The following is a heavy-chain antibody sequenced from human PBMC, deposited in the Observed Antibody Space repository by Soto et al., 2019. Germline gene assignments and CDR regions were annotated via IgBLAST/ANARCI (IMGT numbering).Heavy chain of an antibody. CDR2: VSGRSDDT. Sequence: GGSLRLSCAASGFTFRDSAMLWVRQAPGRGLDWVSAVSGRSDDTYYADSVKGRFTISRDLSKNTVSLQMDSLRVEDTAVYYCEKGAIYDWNRVIYDWGQGIPVTVSS. CDR3: EKGAIYDWNRVIYD. J-gene: IGHJ4*02. CDR1: GFTFRDSA. V-gene: IGHV3-23*01. D-gene: IGHD1-20*01.